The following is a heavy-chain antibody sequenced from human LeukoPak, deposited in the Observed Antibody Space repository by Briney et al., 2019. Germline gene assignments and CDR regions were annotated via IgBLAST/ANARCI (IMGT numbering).Heavy chain of an antibody. CDR3: ARDSEASLSDNWFDP. Sequence: SQTLSLTCTVSGGSISSGGYYWSWIRQHPGKGLEWIGYIYYSGSTYYNPSLESRVTISVDTSKNQFSLKLSSVTAADTAVYYCARDSEASLSDNWFDPWGQGTLVTVSS. CDR2: IYYSGST. D-gene: IGHD1-26*01. CDR1: GGSISSGGYY. J-gene: IGHJ5*02. V-gene: IGHV4-31*03.